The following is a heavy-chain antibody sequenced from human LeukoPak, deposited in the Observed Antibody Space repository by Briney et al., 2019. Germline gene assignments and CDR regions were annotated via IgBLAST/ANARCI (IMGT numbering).Heavy chain of an antibody. J-gene: IGHJ3*02. CDR3: ARYFDWSLAFDI. CDR1: GFTVSSNY. CDR2: IYSGGST. V-gene: IGHV3-53*01. Sequence: GGSLRLSCAASGFTVSSNYMSWVRQAPGKGLEWVSVIYSGGSTYYADSVKGRFTISRDNSKNTLYLQMNSLRAEDTAVYYCARYFDWSLAFDIWGQGTMVTVSS. D-gene: IGHD3-9*01.